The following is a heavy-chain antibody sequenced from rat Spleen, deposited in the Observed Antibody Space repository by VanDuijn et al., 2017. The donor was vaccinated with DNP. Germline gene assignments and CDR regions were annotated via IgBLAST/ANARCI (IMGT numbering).Heavy chain of an antibody. Sequence: EVQLQESGPGLVKPSQSLSLTCSVTGYSITSSYRWNWIRKFPGNKLEWMGYKNSACSTNYNPSLKSLISITRDTSKNKFFRQVNSVTTEDTATYYCARADTTGIRYYFDYWGQGVMVTVSS. CDR1: GYSITSSYR. V-gene: IGHV3-3*01. CDR3: ARADTTGIRYYFDY. D-gene: IGHD1-7*01. J-gene: IGHJ2*01. CDR2: KNSACST.